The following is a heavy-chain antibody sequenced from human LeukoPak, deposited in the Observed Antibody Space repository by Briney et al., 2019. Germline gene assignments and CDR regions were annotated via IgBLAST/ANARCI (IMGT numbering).Heavy chain of an antibody. CDR3: ARLPDSGSYFRGVEYYMDV. D-gene: IGHD1-26*01. Sequence: GESLQISCKGSGYSFTNYWVGWVRQMPGKGLEWMGIIYPGDSDTRYSPSFQGQVTISVDKSISTAYPQWSSLKASDAAIYYCARLPDSGSYFRGVEYYMDVWGKGTTVTVSS. CDR1: GYSFTNYW. CDR2: IYPGDSDT. J-gene: IGHJ6*03. V-gene: IGHV5-51*01.